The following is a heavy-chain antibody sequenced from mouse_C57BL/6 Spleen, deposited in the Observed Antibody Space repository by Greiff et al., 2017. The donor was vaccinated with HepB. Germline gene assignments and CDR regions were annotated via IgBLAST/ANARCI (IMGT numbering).Heavy chain of an antibody. CDR2: IDPEDGDT. J-gene: IGHJ2*01. V-gene: IGHV14-1*01. CDR3: TTDGYRDYFDY. Sequence: EVQLQQSGAELVRPGASVKLSCTASGFNIKDYYMHWVKQRPEQGLEWIGSIDPEDGDTEYAPKFQGKATMTDDTSSNTAYLQLSSLTSEDTAGYYCTTDGYRDYFDYWGQGTTLTVSS. CDR1: GFNIKDYY. D-gene: IGHD2-3*01.